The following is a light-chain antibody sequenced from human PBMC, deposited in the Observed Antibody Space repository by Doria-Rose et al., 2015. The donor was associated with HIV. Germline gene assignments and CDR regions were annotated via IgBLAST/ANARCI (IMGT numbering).Light chain of an antibody. Sequence: LSASVGDRVTITCRASQSISTWLAWYQQKPGKAPKLLIYKASSLESGVPSRFSGSGSGTEFTLTISSLQPDDFASYYCQHYQSYPYTFGQGTKPEIK. CDR2: KAS. CDR3: QHYQSYPYT. J-gene: IGKJ2*01. CDR1: QSISTW. V-gene: IGKV1-5*03.